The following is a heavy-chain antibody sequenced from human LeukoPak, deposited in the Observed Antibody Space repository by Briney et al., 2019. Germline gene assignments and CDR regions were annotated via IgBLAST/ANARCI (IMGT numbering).Heavy chain of an antibody. CDR1: VGSISRFY. V-gene: IGHV4-59*01. Sequence: SETLCVTCTVSVGSISRFYWSWIRQPPEKGLEWIGYISHSGTTNYNPSLKSRVAISVDTSMHQFSLKLSSDTAADTAVYYCARSNSESYYRGYYFDYWGQGTLVTVSS. CDR3: ARSNSESYYRGYYFDY. J-gene: IGHJ4*02. D-gene: IGHD1-26*01. CDR2: ISHSGTT.